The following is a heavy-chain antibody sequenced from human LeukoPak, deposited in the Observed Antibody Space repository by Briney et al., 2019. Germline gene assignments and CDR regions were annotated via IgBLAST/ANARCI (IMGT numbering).Heavy chain of an antibody. D-gene: IGHD3/OR15-3a*01. CDR2: IYSGGST. J-gene: IGHJ4*02. V-gene: IGHV3-53*01. CDR3: ARVFGLGLVDY. CDR1: GFTVSSNY. Sequence: GGSLRLSCAASGFTVSSNYMSWVRQAPGKGLEWVSVIYSGGSTYYADSVKGRFTISRDNSKNTLYVQMNSLRAEDTAVYYCARVFGLGLVDYWGQGTLVTVSS.